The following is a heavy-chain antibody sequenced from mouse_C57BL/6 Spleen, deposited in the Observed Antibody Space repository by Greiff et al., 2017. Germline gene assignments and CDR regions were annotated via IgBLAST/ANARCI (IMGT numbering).Heavy chain of an antibody. CDR1: GFSLTSYG. D-gene: IGHD3-2*02. J-gene: IGHJ3*01. CDR3: AKRSTGYPLAY. CDR2: IRGGGRT. Sequence: VQVVESGPGLVAPSQSLSITCTVSGFSLTSYGVDWVRQPPGKGLEWLGVIRGGGRTNYNSALMSRLSISKDTSKSQVFLQMNSLQTDDTAMYYCAKRSTGYPLAYWGQGTLVTVSA. V-gene: IGHV2-9*01.